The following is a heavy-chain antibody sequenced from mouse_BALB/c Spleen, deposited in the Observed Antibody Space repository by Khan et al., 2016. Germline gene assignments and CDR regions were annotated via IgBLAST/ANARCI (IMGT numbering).Heavy chain of an antibody. CDR3: AGRYAAMDY. Sequence: QIQLVQSGPELKKPGETVKISCKASGYTFTDYSIHWVKQAPGKGLKWMGWINTETGEPTYAVDFMGRFAFSLETSARTAYLQLNNLKNEDTATDFCAGRYAAMDYWGQGTSVTVSS. V-gene: IGHV9-2-1*01. D-gene: IGHD2-14*01. CDR2: INTETGEP. J-gene: IGHJ4*01. CDR1: GYTFTDYS.